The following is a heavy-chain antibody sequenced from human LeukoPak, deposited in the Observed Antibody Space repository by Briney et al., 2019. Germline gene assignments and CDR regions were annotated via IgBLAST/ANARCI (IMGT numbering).Heavy chain of an antibody. D-gene: IGHD2-2*01. CDR2: IKQDGSEK. V-gene: IGHV3-7*01. CDR1: GFTLSSYW. J-gene: IGHJ4*02. CDR3: ARDYADYYFDY. Sequence: QPGGSLRLSCAASGFTLSSYWMSWVRQAPGKGLEWVANIKQDGSEKYYVDSVKGRFTISRDNAQNSLYLQMNSLRAEDTAVYYCARDYADYYFDYWGQGTLVTVSS.